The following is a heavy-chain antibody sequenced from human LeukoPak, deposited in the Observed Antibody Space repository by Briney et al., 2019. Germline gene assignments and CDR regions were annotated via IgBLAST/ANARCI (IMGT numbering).Heavy chain of an antibody. Sequence: ASVKVSCKAYGGTFSNFAISWVRQAPGQGLEWMGGIIPLFGTANYGQKSQGRVTITADKSTSTAYMELSSLRSEDTAVYYCASSGLGGSGNYHRTWYNWFDPWGQGTLITVSS. CDR3: ASSGLGGSGNYHRTWYNWFDP. CDR1: GGTFSNFA. CDR2: IIPLFGTA. D-gene: IGHD3-10*01. J-gene: IGHJ5*02. V-gene: IGHV1-69*06.